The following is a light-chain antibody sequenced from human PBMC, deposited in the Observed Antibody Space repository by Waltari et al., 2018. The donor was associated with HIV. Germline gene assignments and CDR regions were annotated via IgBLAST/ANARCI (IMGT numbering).Light chain of an antibody. CDR1: QSVSSSS. Sequence: EIVLTQSPGALSLSPGARATLSCRASQSVSSSSLAWYQQKPGQAPTILIYGASTRATGIPDRFSGSGSGTDFTLTISRLEPEDFAVYYCQQYGTSPRTFGQGTKVEIK. CDR2: GAS. V-gene: IGKV3-20*01. CDR3: QQYGTSPRT. J-gene: IGKJ1*01.